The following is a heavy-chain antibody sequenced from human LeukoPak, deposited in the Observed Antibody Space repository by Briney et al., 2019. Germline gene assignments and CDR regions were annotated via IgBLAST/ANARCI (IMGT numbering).Heavy chain of an antibody. CDR1: GYTFTGYY. Sequence: ASVKVSCKASGYTFTGYYMHWVRQAPGQGLEWMGWINPNSGGTNYAQKFQGRVTMTRDTSISTAYMELSRLRSDDTAVYYCARDPASHSSSWYNGYWGQGTLVTVSS. CDR2: INPNSGGT. J-gene: IGHJ4*02. V-gene: IGHV1-2*02. D-gene: IGHD6-13*01. CDR3: ARDPASHSSSWYNGY.